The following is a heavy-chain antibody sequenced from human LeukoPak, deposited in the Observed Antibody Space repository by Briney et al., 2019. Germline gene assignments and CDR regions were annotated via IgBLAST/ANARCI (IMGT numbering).Heavy chain of an antibody. CDR1: GFTFSSYS. CDR3: ATLAAYYDILTGYDPFDY. V-gene: IGHV3-21*01. Sequence: PGGSLRLSCAASGFTFSSYSMNWARQAPGKGLEWVSSISSSSSYIYYADSVKGRFTISRDNAKNSLYLQMNSLRAEDTAVYYCATLAAYYDILTGYDPFDYWGQGTLVTVSS. J-gene: IGHJ4*02. CDR2: ISSSSSYI. D-gene: IGHD3-9*01.